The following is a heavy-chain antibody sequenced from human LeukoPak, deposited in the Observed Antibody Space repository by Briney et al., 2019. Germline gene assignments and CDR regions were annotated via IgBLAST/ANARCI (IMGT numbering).Heavy chain of an antibody. D-gene: IGHD2-2*01. V-gene: IGHV5-51*01. Sequence: GESLKISCKGSGFSFNMYWMGWVRQMPGKGLEWMGIIYPGDSDTRYSPSFQGQVTISVDKSISTAYLQWSSLKASDTAMYYCARRQGCSNTDCPPDYWGQGTLVTVSS. CDR3: ARRQGCSNTDCPPDY. CDR2: IYPGDSDT. CDR1: GFSFNMYW. J-gene: IGHJ4*02.